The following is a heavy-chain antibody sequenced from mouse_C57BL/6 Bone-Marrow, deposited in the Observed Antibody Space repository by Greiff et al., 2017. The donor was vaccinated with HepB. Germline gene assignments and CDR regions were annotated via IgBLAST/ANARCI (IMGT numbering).Heavy chain of an antibody. D-gene: IGHD2-3*01. CDR2: ISNGGGST. J-gene: IGHJ2*01. V-gene: IGHV5-12*01. CDR1: GFTFSDYY. CDR3: ARHGGYYYFDY. Sequence: EVQRVESGGGLVQPGGSLKLSCAASGFTFSDYYMYWVRQTPEKRLEWVAYISNGGGSTYYPDTVKGRFTISRDNAKNTLYLQMSRLKSEDTAMYYCARHGGYYYFDYWGQGTTLTVSS.